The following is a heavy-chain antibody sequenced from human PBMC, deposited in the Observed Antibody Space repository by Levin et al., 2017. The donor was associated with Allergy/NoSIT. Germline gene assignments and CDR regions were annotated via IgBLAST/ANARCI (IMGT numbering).Heavy chain of an antibody. V-gene: IGHV3-21*01. CDR3: ASDGSYDTLDI. Sequence: GGSLRLSCAASGXXXXGXXXXXXXXXXXKGLEWVSSISSSSTYIYYADSLKGRFTISRDDAKNSLSLQMNSLRVEDTAVYYCASDGSYDTLDIWGQGTMVTVSS. CDR2: ISSSSTYI. J-gene: IGHJ3*02. CDR1: GXXXXGXX. D-gene: IGHD6-6*01.